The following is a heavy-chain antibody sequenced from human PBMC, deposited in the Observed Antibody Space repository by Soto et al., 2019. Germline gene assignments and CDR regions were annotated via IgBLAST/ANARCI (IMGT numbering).Heavy chain of an antibody. V-gene: IGHV1-18*01. J-gene: IGHJ6*02. CDR3: ARRYYYDSSGYSYYHYGMAV. D-gene: IGHD3-22*01. Sequence: GASVKVSCKASGYTFTSYGISWVRQAPGQGLEWMGWISAYNGNTNYAQKLQGRVTMTTDTSTSTAYMELRSLRSDDTAVYYCARRYYYDSSGYSYYHYGMAVWGQGTTVTVSS. CDR1: GYTFTSYG. CDR2: ISAYNGNT.